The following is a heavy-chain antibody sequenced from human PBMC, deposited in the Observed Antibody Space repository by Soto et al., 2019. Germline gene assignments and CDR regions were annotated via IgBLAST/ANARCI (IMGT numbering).Heavy chain of an antibody. CDR2: ISYDGSNK. J-gene: IGHJ4*02. D-gene: IGHD1-26*01. V-gene: IGHV3-30*18. Sequence: GGSLRLSCAASGFTFSSYGMHWVRQAPGKGLEWVAVISYDGSNKYYADSVKGRFTISRDNSKNTLYLQMNSLRAEDTAVYYCAKSLPLGARLFDYWGQGTLVTVSS. CDR1: GFTFSSYG. CDR3: AKSLPLGARLFDY.